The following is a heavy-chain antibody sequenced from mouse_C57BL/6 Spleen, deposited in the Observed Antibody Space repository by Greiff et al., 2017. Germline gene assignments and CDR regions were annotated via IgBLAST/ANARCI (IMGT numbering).Heavy chain of an antibody. CDR3: GYGYERYFDV. CDR1: GFNIKNTY. D-gene: IGHD2-2*01. J-gene: IGHJ1*03. Sequence: VQLQQSVAELVRPGASVKLSCTASGFNIKNTYMHWVKQRPEQGLEWIGRIDPATGNTKYAPKFQGKATITADTSSNTAYMQLSSLTSEDTACSYYGYGYERYFDVWGTGTTVTVSS. CDR2: IDPATGNT. V-gene: IGHV14-3*01.